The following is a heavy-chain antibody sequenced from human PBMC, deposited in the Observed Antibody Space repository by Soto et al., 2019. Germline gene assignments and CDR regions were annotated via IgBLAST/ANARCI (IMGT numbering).Heavy chain of an antibody. V-gene: IGHV5-51*01. CDR2: IYPGDSDT. CDR1: GYIFTSYW. Sequence: PGESLKISCKGSGYIFTSYWIGWGLQGPGKGLEWMGIIYPGDSDTRYSPSFQGQVTISADKSISTAYLQWSSLKASDTAMYYCARQYYDSSGYAGSDYWGQGTLVTVSS. D-gene: IGHD3-22*01. CDR3: ARQYYDSSGYAGSDY. J-gene: IGHJ4*02.